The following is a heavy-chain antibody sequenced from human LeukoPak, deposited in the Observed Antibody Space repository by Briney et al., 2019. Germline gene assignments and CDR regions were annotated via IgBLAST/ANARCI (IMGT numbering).Heavy chain of an antibody. Sequence: PGGSLRLSCAASGFTFSSYSMNWVRHARGKGLEWVSYISSSSSTIYYADPAEGRLTIPTDKAKNSLYLQMNSLRAEDTAVYYCARASPDHMTTVTRIHYYYYYMDVWGKGTTVTVSS. V-gene: IGHV3-48*01. CDR1: GFTFSSYS. D-gene: IGHD4-17*01. CDR3: ARASPDHMTTVTRIHYYYYYMDV. CDR2: ISSSSSTI. J-gene: IGHJ6*03.